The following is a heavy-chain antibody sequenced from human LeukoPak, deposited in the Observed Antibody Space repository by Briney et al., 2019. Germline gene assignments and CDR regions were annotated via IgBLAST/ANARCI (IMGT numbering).Heavy chain of an antibody. CDR1: GYTFSSYG. V-gene: IGHV3-23*01. CDR2: ISGSGGST. Sequence: GGTLRLSCAASGYTFSSYGMNWVRQAPGKGLEWVSAISGSGGSTYYADSVKGRFTISRDNSNNSLYLQMNSLRAEDTALYYCAKDRPPRGSYYRYPTRGFDYWGQGTLVTVSS. CDR3: AKDRPPRGSYYRYPTRGFDY. J-gene: IGHJ4*02. D-gene: IGHD1-26*01.